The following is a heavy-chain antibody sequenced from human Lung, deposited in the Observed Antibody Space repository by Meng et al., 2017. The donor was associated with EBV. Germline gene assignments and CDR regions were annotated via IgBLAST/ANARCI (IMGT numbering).Heavy chain of an antibody. D-gene: IGHD3-3*01. CDR2: INTGNGET. CDR3: AIQRITIYGVSGSFDP. CDR1: GYTFTSHA. V-gene: IGHV1-3*04. J-gene: IGHJ5*02. Sequence: VQRVQSGTEVKEPGATVEVSCKPLGYTFTSHAMNWVRQAPGQRLECMGWINTGNGETKYTHKFQGRVTLTRDTSSSTAYMELSSLGSEDTAVYYCAIQRITIYGVSGSFDPWGQGTLVTVSS.